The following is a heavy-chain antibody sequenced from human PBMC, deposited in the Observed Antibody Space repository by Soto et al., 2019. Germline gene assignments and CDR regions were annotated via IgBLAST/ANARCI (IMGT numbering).Heavy chain of an antibody. CDR3: ARRQSGSYYFDY. V-gene: IGHV4-39*01. D-gene: IGHD3-22*01. Sequence: QMQLQESGPGLVKPSETLSLTCTVSGGSFSSDNNYWGWIRQPPGKGLEWIGTIFYSGSTYYSPSLTSRVTRSVDTSKNQFSLKLSSVTAADTAVYYCARRQSGSYYFDYWGQGTLVTVSS. CDR1: GGSFSSDNNY. J-gene: IGHJ4*02. CDR2: IFYSGST.